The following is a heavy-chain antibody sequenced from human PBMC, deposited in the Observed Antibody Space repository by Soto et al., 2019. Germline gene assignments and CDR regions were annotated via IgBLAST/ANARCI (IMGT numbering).Heavy chain of an antibody. CDR1: GYTFTSYG. CDR3: ARETRDEYSSSGEFDY. V-gene: IGHV1-18*01. J-gene: IGHJ4*02. D-gene: IGHD6-6*01. Sequence: GASVKVSCKASGYTFTSYGISWVRQAPGQGLEWMGWISAYNGNTNYAQKPQGRVTMTTDTSTSTAYMELRSLRSDDTAVYYCARETRDEYSSSGEFDYWGQGTLVTVSS. CDR2: ISAYNGNT.